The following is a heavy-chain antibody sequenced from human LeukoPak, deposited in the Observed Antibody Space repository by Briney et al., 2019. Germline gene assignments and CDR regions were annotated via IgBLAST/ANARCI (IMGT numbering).Heavy chain of an antibody. CDR1: GFPLSDYN. CDR2: ISRGGSTK. D-gene: IGHD2-15*01. Sequence: PGGSLRLSCAASGFPLSDYNMRWIRQAPGKGLEWVSSISRGGSTKYYADSVKGRFTISRDNAKNSLFLQMNSLRAEDTAVYYCTRVLRYCSGGNCYSGGLGYMDVWGKGTTVTISS. J-gene: IGHJ6*03. V-gene: IGHV3-11*01. CDR3: TRVLRYCSGGNCYSGGLGYMDV.